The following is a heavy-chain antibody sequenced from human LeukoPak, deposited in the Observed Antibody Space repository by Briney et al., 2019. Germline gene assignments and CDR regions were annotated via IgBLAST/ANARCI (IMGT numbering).Heavy chain of an antibody. CDR1: GGSIGSYY. CDR3: ARFPYSSSWYYFDY. CDR2: IYYSGST. V-gene: IGHV4-59*08. Sequence: SETLSLTCTVSGGSIGSYYWSWIRQPPGKGLEWIGYIYYSGSTNYNPSLKSRVTISVDTSKNQFSLKLSSVTAADTAVYYCARFPYSSSWYYFDYWGQGTLVTVSS. J-gene: IGHJ4*02. D-gene: IGHD6-13*01.